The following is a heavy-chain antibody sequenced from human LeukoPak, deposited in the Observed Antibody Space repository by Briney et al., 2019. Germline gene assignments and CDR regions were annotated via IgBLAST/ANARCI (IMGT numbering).Heavy chain of an antibody. CDR1: GYTFTSYD. J-gene: IGHJ4*02. Sequence: GASVKVSCKASGYTFTSYDINWVRQATGQGLGWMGWMNPNSGNTGYAQKFQGRVTITRNTSISTAYMELSSLRSEDTAVYYCARGYPYSGSYLVDYWGQGTLVTVSS. CDR3: ARGYPYSGSYLVDY. V-gene: IGHV1-8*03. CDR2: MNPNSGNT. D-gene: IGHD1-26*01.